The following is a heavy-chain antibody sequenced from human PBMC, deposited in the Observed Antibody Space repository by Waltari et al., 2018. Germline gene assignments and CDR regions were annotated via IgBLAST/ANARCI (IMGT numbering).Heavy chain of an antibody. CDR2: MNPNSGNT. CDR3: ARESEGSSSWYYYYGMDV. CDR1: GYTFTSYD. J-gene: IGHJ6*02. Sequence: QVQLVQSGAEVKKPGASVKVSCKASGYTFTSYDINWVRQATGPGLEWMGWMNPNSGNTGYAQKFQGRVTMTRNTSISTAYMELSSLRSEDTAVYYCARESEGSSSWYYYYGMDVWGQGTTVTVSS. D-gene: IGHD6-13*01. V-gene: IGHV1-8*01.